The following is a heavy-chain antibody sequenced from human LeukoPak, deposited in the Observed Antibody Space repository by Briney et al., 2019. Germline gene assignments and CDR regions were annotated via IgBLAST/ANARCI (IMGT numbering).Heavy chain of an antibody. CDR1: GYSITTGRY. D-gene: IGHD2-2*01. J-gene: IGHJ4*02. Sequence: SETLSLTCAVSGYSITTGRYWGWIRQPPGKGLEWIGSIYQSGSTYYNPSLKSRVTISVDKSKNQFSLNLRSVTAPNTAVYYCARSLSTAGIDYWGQGILVTVSS. CDR3: ARSLSTAGIDY. V-gene: IGHV4-38-2*01. CDR2: IYQSGST.